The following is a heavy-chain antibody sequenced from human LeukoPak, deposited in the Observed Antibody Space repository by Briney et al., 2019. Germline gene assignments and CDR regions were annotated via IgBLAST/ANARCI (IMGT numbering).Heavy chain of an antibody. V-gene: IGHV1-2*04. CDR2: INPNSGGT. D-gene: IGHD3-10*01. CDR3: AIGYGSGSYYNVPFDY. J-gene: IGHJ4*02. Sequence: ASVKVSCKASGYTFTGYYMRWVRQAPGQGLEWMGWINPNSGGTNYAQKFQGWVTMTRDTSISTAYMELSRLRSDDTAVYYCAIGYGSGSYYNVPFDYWGQGTLVTVSS. CDR1: GYTFTGYY.